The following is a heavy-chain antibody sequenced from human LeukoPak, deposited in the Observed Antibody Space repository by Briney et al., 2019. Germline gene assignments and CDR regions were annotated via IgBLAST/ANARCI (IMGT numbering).Heavy chain of an antibody. CDR2: INHSGST. V-gene: IGHV4-34*01. CDR3: ARYGDYSNFCY. Sequence: SETLSLTCAVYGGSFSGYYWSWIRQPPGKGLEWIGEINHSGSTNYNPSLKSRVTISVDTSKNQFSLKLSSVTAADTAVYYCARYGDYSNFCYCGQGTLVTVSS. J-gene: IGHJ4*02. CDR1: GGSFSGYY. D-gene: IGHD4-17*01.